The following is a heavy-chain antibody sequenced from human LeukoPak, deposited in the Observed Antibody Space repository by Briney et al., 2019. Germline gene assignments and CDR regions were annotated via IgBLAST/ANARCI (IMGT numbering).Heavy chain of an antibody. CDR2: IGGSGGST. Sequence: GGSLRLSCVASGFIFSSYGMSWVRQAPGKGLEWVSAIGGSGGSTYYPDSVKGRFTISRDNSKNTLYLQMNSLRAEDTAIYYCVRAHYGSGSYYNWFDPWGQGTLVTVSS. D-gene: IGHD3-10*01. V-gene: IGHV3-23*01. J-gene: IGHJ5*02. CDR3: VRAHYGSGSYYNWFDP. CDR1: GFIFSSYG.